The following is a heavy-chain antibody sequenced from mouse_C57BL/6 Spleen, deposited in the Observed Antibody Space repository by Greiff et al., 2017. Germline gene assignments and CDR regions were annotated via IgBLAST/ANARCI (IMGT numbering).Heavy chain of an antibody. D-gene: IGHD2-1*01. J-gene: IGHJ4*01. CDR2: IYPGNGYT. V-gene: IGHV1-12*01. Sequence: LQQSGAELVRPGASVKMSCKASGYTFTSYNMHWVKQTPRQGLEWIGAIYPGNGYTTYNQKFKGKATLTVDKSSSTAYMHLSSLTSEDSAVYFCARLLSYAMDYWGQGTSVTVSS. CDR1: GYTFTSYN. CDR3: ARLLSYAMDY.